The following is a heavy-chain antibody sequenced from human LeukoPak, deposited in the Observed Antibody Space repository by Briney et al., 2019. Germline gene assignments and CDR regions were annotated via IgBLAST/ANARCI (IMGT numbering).Heavy chain of an antibody. J-gene: IGHJ5*02. Sequence: ASVKVSCKASGYTFTGYYIHWVRQAPGQGPEWMGRINPHSGATNYAQKFQGRVTMTRDTSISTAFMELSSLRSDDTAMYYCSRDLLMYYSGSGESTWGQGTQVTVSS. V-gene: IGHV1-2*06. CDR3: SRDLLMYYSGSGEST. CDR1: GYTFTGYY. D-gene: IGHD3-10*01. CDR2: INPHSGAT.